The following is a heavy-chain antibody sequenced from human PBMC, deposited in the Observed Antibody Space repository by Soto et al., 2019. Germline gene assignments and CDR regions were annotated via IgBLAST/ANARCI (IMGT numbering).Heavy chain of an antibody. D-gene: IGHD5-12*01. Sequence: QGQLLQSGDEVKTPGASVRVSCRASGYPFTSYGISWVRQAPGQGLEWVAWISAYNGKRDTAQKFQDRVTMTLYTYTDTAPMDLRDLTSADTAVYYCARGRIVASIHDAFEIWGQVTKVTVSS. V-gene: IGHV1-18*01. CDR3: ARGRIVASIHDAFEI. CDR1: GYPFTSYG. J-gene: IGHJ3*02. CDR2: ISAYNGKR.